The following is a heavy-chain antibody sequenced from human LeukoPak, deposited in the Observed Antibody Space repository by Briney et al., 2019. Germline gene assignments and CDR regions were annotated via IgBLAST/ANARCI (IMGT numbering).Heavy chain of an antibody. CDR1: GFTFSSYG. CDR3: ARGSSHDYGDDFDY. V-gene: IGHV3-30*02. D-gene: IGHD4-17*01. J-gene: IGHJ4*02. Sequence: GGSLRLSCAASGFTFSSYGMHWVRQAPGKGLEWVAFIRYDGSNKYYADSVKGRFTISRDNSKNTLYLQMNSLRAEDTAVYYCARGSSHDYGDDFDYWGQGTLVTVSS. CDR2: IRYDGSNK.